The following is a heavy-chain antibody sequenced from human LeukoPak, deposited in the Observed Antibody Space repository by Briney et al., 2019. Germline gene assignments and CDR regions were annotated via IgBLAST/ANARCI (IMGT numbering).Heavy chain of an antibody. J-gene: IGHJ4*02. Sequence: GGSLRLSCAASGFTFSSYWMNWARQAPGKGLEWVASINHNGNVNYYVDSVKGRFTISRDNAKNSLSLQMNSLRAEDTAVYYCAREGVITLPALYYFDYWGQGTLVTVSS. CDR3: AREGVITLPALYYFDY. V-gene: IGHV3-7*03. D-gene: IGHD3-10*01. CDR2: INHNGNVN. CDR1: GFTFSSYW.